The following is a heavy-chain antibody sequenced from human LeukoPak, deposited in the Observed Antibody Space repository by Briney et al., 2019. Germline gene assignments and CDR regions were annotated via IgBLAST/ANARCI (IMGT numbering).Heavy chain of an antibody. V-gene: IGHV3-20*04. CDR1: GFTFDDYG. D-gene: IGHD5/OR15-5a*01. CDR2: INWNGGST. CDR3: ARVYELREEDYYYYYTDV. J-gene: IGHJ6*03. Sequence: GGSLRLSCGVSGFTFDDYGMNWVRQAPGKGLEWVSGINWNGGSTGYADSVKGRFTISRDNAKNSRYLQMNCLRAEDTALYYCARVYELREEDYYYYYTDVWGKGTTVTVSS.